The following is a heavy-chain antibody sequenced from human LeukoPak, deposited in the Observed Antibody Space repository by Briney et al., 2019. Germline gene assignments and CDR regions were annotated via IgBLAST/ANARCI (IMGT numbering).Heavy chain of an antibody. CDR3: ARDGGTSGWTDYGEGYFDY. CDR1: GFTFSNYA. V-gene: IGHV3-30*04. Sequence: QPGGSLRLSCAASGFTFSNYALHWVRQAPGKGLEWVAVISYDGSNKFYADSVRGRFTISRDNSKNTLYLQMNSLRDTAVYYCARDGGTSGWTDYGEGYFDYWGQGTLVTVSS. CDR2: ISYDGSNK. J-gene: IGHJ4*02. D-gene: IGHD4/OR15-4a*01.